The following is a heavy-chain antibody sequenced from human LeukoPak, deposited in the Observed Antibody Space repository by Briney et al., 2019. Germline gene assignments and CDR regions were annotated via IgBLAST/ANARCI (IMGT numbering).Heavy chain of an antibody. V-gene: IGHV5-10-1*01. CDR2: IDPSDSYT. CDR3: AIGPVDTAMVSDY. D-gene: IGHD5-18*01. CDR1: GYSFTSYW. J-gene: IGHJ4*02. Sequence: GESLKISCKGSGYSFTSYWISWVLQMPGKGLEWMGRIDPSDSYTNYSPSFQGHVTISADKSISTAYLQWSSLKASDTAIYYCAIGPVDTAMVSDYRGQATLVTVSS.